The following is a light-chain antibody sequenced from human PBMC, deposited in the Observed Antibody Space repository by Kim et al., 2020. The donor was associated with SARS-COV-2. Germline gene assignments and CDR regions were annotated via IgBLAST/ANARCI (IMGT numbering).Light chain of an antibody. Sequence: PGERATLSCRASESVGGNHVGWFQQNPGQPPRLLIYAASIRATGIPDRFSGSVSGTDFSLTISRLEPEDFAVYYCQQYGASPPWTFGLGTKVDIK. V-gene: IGKV3-20*01. CDR1: ESVGGNH. J-gene: IGKJ1*01. CDR3: QQYGASPPWT. CDR2: AAS.